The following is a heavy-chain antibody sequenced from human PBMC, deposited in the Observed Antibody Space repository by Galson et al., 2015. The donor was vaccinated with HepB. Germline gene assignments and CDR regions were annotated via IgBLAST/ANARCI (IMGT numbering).Heavy chain of an antibody. CDR1: GFTFSSYA. V-gene: IGHV3-23*01. CDR2: ISGSGGST. Sequence: SLKLSCAASGFTFSSYAIRWVRQAPGKGLEWVSAISGSGGSTYYANYVKGRFTISRDNSKNTLYLQMNSLRAEDTAVYYCAKGRVVGVTADIDYWGQGTLVTVSS. CDR3: AKGRVVGVTADIDY. J-gene: IGHJ4*02. D-gene: IGHD2-21*02.